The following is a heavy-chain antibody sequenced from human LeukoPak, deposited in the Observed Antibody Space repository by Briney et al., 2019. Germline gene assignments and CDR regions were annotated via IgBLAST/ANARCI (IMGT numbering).Heavy chain of an antibody. CDR2: ISYDGSNK. J-gene: IGHJ6*02. Sequence: GGSLRLSCAASGFTFSSYAMPWVRQAPGKGLEWVAVISYDGSNKYYADSVKGRFTISRDNSKNTLYLQMDSLRAEDTAVYYCARGDDSSGYHFLYYYYGMDVWGQGTTVTVSS. CDR3: ARGDDSSGYHFLYYYYGMDV. V-gene: IGHV3-30*04. D-gene: IGHD3-22*01. CDR1: GFTFSSYA.